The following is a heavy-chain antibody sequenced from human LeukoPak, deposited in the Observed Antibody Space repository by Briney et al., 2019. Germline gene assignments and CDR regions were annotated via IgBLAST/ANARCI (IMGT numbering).Heavy chain of an antibody. CDR3: ASHLPEAYCGGDCSY. Sequence: PGGSLRLSCAASGFTFSSSPMNWVRQAPGKGLEWISSISSSSVYIFYADSVKGRFTISRDNGKNSLYLQMNSLRAEDTAVYYCASHLPEAYCGGDCSYWGQGTLVTVSP. CDR1: GFTFSSSP. V-gene: IGHV3-21*01. D-gene: IGHD2-21*02. J-gene: IGHJ4*02. CDR2: ISSSSVYI.